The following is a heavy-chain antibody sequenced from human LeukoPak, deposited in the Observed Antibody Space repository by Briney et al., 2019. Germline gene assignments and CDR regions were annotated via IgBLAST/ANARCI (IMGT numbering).Heavy chain of an antibody. CDR2: INSGGTI. Sequence: GGSLRLSCAASGFTFSDYYMSWIRQGPGQGLEWVSYINSGGTIYYADSVKGRFTISRDNAKNSLYLQMNSLRAEDTAVYYCARGVGAAVAYWGQGTLVTVSS. D-gene: IGHD6-19*01. CDR1: GFTFSDYY. J-gene: IGHJ4*02. V-gene: IGHV3-11*01. CDR3: ARGVGAAVAY.